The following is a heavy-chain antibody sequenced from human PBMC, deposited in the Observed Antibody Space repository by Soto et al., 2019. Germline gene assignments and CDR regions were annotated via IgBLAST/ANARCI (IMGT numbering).Heavy chain of an antibody. Sequence: GGSLLVSCESSVFNFSRVSMNWVRQVPGKGLEWVASISSASSETWYADSVKGRFVISRDNAQNSLFLQMNTLRPEDSAIYYCARVAYWGPGTKVTVSS. V-gene: IGHV3-21*01. J-gene: IGHJ4*02. CDR3: ARVAY. CDR2: ISSASSET. CDR1: VFNFSRVS.